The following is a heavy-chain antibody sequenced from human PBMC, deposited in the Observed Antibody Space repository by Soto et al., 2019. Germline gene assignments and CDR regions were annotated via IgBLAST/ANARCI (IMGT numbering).Heavy chain of an antibody. Sequence: GGSLSLSCVASGFTFSNYWMHWVRQAPGKGLVWVSRISTDESSTNYADSVTGRFTIPRDNAMNTLYLQMNSLRAEDTAVYYWARDKWNSYSGQGTLVTGSS. J-gene: IGHJ4*02. V-gene: IGHV3-74*01. CDR1: GFTFSNYW. CDR2: ISTDESST. CDR3: ARDKWNSY. D-gene: IGHD1-7*01.